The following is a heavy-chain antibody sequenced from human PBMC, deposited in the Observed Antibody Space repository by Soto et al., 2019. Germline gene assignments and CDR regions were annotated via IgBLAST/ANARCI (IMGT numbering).Heavy chain of an antibody. CDR1: GGSISSYY. Sequence: SETLSPTCTVSGGSISSYYWSWIRQPPGKGLEWIGYIYYSGSTNYNPSLKSRVTISVDTSKNQFSLKLSSVTAADTAVYYCARETPYGVDYWGQGTLVTVSS. CDR2: IYYSGST. D-gene: IGHD2-15*01. CDR3: ARETPYGVDY. J-gene: IGHJ4*02. V-gene: IGHV4-59*01.